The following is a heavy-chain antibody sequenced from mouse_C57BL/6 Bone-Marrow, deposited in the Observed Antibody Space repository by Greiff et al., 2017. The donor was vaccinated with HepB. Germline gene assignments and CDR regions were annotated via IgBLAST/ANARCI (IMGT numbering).Heavy chain of an antibody. D-gene: IGHD1-1*01. CDR2: ISSGGSYT. CDR3: ARQMGYYVGEYYAMDY. J-gene: IGHJ4*01. V-gene: IGHV5-6*02. CDR1: GFTFSSYG. Sequence: DVMLVEPGGDLVKPGGSLKLSCEASGFTFSSYGMSWVRQTPDKRLEWVATISSGGSYTYYPDSVKGRFTISRDNAKNTLYLQMSSLKSEDTAMYYCARQMGYYVGEYYAMDYWGQGTSVTVSS.